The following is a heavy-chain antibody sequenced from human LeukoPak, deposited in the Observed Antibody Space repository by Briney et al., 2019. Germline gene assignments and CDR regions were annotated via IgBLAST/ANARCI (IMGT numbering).Heavy chain of an antibody. CDR2: IYSGGST. J-gene: IGHJ3*02. CDR1: GFTVSSNY. CDR3: ASCSGTYYTDAFDI. V-gene: IGHV3-66*01. D-gene: IGHD1-26*01. Sequence: GGSLRLSCAASGFTVSSNYMSWVRQAPGKGLEWVSIIYSGGSTYYADAVKGRLIISRDKFKNTLYLQMNSLRAEDTAVYYCASCSGTYYTDAFDIWGQGTMVTVSS.